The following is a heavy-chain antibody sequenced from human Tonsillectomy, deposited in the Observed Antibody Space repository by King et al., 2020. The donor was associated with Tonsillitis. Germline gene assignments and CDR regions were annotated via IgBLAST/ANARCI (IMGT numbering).Heavy chain of an antibody. CDR2: IRRKAYGGTS. CDR1: GFTFGDYA. V-gene: IGHV3-49*04. D-gene: IGHD3-10*01. Sequence: VQLVESGGGLVQPGRSLRLSCTASGFTFGDYAMSWVRQAPGKGLEGVTFIRRKAYGGTSEYAASVKGRSTISRDDSKSISYLQMNSLKTEDTAVYYCTRVGVTMVRGASPKYYYYYMDVWGKGTTVTVSS. J-gene: IGHJ6*03. CDR3: TRVGVTMVRGASPKYYYYYMDV.